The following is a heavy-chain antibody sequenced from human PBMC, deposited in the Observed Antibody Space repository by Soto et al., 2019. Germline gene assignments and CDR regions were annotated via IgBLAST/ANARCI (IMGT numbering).Heavy chain of an antibody. Sequence: EVQLVESGGGLVQPGGSLRLSCAASGFTFSHYELNWVRQARGKGLEWVSYISGSGRTKSYADSVRGRFTISRDNGKNSLYLQMNSLRVEDTAIYFCARDPQRAANYGEYDYGLDVWGQGTTVTVSS. CDR2: ISGSGRTK. J-gene: IGHJ6*02. CDR3: ARDPQRAANYGEYDYGLDV. D-gene: IGHD4-17*01. V-gene: IGHV3-48*03. CDR1: GFTFSHYE.